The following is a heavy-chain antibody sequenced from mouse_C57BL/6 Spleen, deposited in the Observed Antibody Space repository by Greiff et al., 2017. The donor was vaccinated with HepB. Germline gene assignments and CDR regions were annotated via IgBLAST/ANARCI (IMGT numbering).Heavy chain of an antibody. CDR1: GYAFSSSW. CDR3: ARWDDYVPLDY. V-gene: IGHV1-82*01. J-gene: IGHJ2*01. CDR2: IYPGDGDT. D-gene: IGHD2-4*01. Sequence: QVQLQQSGPELVKPGASVKISCKASGYAFSSSWMNWVKQRPGKGLEWIGRIYPGDGDTNYNGKFKGKATLTADKSSSQAYMQLSSLTSEDSAVYFCARWDDYVPLDYWGQGTTLTVSS.